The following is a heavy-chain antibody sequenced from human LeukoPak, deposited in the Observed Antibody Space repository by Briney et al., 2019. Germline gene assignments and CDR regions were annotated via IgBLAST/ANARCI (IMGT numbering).Heavy chain of an antibody. CDR1: GFTFSSYA. D-gene: IGHD6-13*01. J-gene: IGHJ3*02. CDR3: AKDPAAHPAGAFDI. CDR2: ISGSGGST. V-gene: IGHV3-23*01. Sequence: PGGSLRLSCATSGFTFSSYAMSWVRQAPGKGLEWVSAISGSGGSTYYADSVKGRFTISRDNSKNTLYLQMNSLRAEDTAVYYCAKDPAAHPAGAFDIWAKGQWSPSLQ.